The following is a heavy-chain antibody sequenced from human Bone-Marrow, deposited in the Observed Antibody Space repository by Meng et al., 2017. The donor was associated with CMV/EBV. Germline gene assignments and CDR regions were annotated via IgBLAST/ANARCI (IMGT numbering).Heavy chain of an antibody. J-gene: IGHJ6*02. D-gene: IGHD3-3*01. CDR2: INSDGSST. CDR1: GFTFSSYW. V-gene: IGHV3-74*01. Sequence: GESLKISCAASGFTFSSYWMHWVRQAPGKGLVWVSRINSDGSSTSYADSVKGRFTISRDNAKNTLYLQMNSLRAEDTAVYYCARGCYDFWSGYYYYYYYGMDFWGQGTTVTVSS. CDR3: ARGCYDFWSGYYYYYYYGMDF.